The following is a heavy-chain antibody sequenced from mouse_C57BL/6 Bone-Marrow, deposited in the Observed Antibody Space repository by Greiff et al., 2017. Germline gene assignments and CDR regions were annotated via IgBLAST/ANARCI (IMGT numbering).Heavy chain of an antibody. CDR1: GFNIKDYY. CDR2: IDPEDGET. D-gene: IGHD1-1*01. CDR3: ARYIHYYYGSSYDLFAY. J-gene: IGHJ3*01. V-gene: IGHV14-2*01. Sequence: DVQLQESGAELVKPGASVKLSCTASGFNIKDYYMHWVKQRTEQGLEWIGRIDPEDGETKYAPKFPGKATITANTSSTTAYLQLSSLTSEDTAVYYCARYIHYYYGSSYDLFAYWGQGTLVTVSA.